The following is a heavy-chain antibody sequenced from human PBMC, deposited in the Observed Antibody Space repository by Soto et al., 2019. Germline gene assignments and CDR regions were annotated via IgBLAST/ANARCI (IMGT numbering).Heavy chain of an antibody. CDR2: INSNNADT. D-gene: IGHD3-3*01. CDR1: GYTFTDYY. J-gene: IGHJ6*02. V-gene: IGHV1-2*02. CDR3: AREGTLAYHFGMDV. Sequence: ASVKVSCKASGYTFTDYYIHWVRLAPGQGLEWLGCINSNNADTNYAQSFQGRVSVTRDTSISTAYMELSRLTSGDTAVYHCAREGTLAYHFGMDVWGQGTTVTVSS.